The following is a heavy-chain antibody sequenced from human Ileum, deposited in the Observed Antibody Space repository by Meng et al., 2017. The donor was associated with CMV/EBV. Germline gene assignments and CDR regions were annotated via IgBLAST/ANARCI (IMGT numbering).Heavy chain of an antibody. D-gene: IGHD6-19*01. CDR3: ATDGVSGWYGMDY. CDR2: IWYDEYNT. Sequence: AASAFPFSSCGMHWVRQAPGKGLEWVAVIWYDEYNTYYGDSVRGRFTTSTDNSSNTLYLRLNSLRAEDTAVYYCATDGVSGWYGMDYWGQGTLVTVSS. J-gene: IGHJ4*02. V-gene: IGHV3-33*01. CDR1: AFPFSSCG.